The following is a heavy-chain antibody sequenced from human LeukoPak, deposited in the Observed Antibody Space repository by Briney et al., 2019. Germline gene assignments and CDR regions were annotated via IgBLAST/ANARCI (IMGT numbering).Heavy chain of an antibody. CDR3: ARHAMVRGAYNY. V-gene: IGHV4-34*01. CDR2: INHSGST. CDR1: GGSFSGYY. Sequence: SETLSLTCAVYGGSFSGYYWSWIRQPPGKGLEWIGKINHSGSTNYNPSLKSRVTISVDTSKNQFSLKLSSVTAADTAVYYCARHAMVRGAYNYWGQGTLVTVSS. D-gene: IGHD3-10*01. J-gene: IGHJ4*02.